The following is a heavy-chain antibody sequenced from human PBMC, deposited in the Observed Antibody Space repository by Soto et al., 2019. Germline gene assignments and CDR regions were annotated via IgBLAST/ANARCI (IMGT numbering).Heavy chain of an antibody. Sequence: SETLSLTCTVSGGSISSGGYYWGWVRQPPGKGLEWIGSVYYSGSTYYNPSLESRVTISVDKSKNQFSLKLMSLSAADTAVYYCGRLEGLATISYYFDYWGQGALVTVSS. D-gene: IGHD3-9*01. V-gene: IGHV4-39*01. CDR1: GGSISSGGYY. J-gene: IGHJ4*02. CDR3: GRLEGLATISYYFDY. CDR2: VYYSGST.